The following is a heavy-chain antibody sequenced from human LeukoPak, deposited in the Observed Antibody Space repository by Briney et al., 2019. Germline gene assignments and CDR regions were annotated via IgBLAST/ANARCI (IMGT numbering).Heavy chain of an antibody. CDR2: IKQDGSEK. CDR1: GFTFSSYW. J-gene: IGHJ1*01. D-gene: IGHD2-2*01. CDR3: ARDSDEYQLPEYFQH. V-gene: IGHV3-7*01. Sequence: GGSLRLSCAASGFTFSSYWMSWVRQAPGKGLEWVANIKQDGSEKYYVDSVKGRFTISRDNAKNSLYLQMNSLRAEDTAVYYCARDSDEYQLPEYFQHWGQGTLVTVSS.